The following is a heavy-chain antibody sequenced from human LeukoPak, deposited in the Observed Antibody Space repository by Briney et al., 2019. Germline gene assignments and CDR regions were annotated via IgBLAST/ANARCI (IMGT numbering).Heavy chain of an antibody. Sequence: GGSLRLSCAASGFTFSSYEMNWVRQAPGKGLEWVSYISGSSSTIYYADSVKGRFTISRDNSKDMLYLQMNSLTVEDTAVYYCARWGDGKKLDYWGQGTLVTVSS. D-gene: IGHD3-16*01. V-gene: IGHV3-48*01. CDR3: ARWGDGKKLDY. J-gene: IGHJ4*02. CDR1: GFTFSSYE. CDR2: ISGSSSTI.